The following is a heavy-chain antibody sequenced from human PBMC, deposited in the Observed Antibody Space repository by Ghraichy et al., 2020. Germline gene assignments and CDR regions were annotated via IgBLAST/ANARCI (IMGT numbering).Heavy chain of an antibody. J-gene: IGHJ4*02. CDR1: GFSFNKYA. D-gene: IGHD5-24*01. V-gene: IGHV3-23*01. CDR2: VFGGVDKT. Sequence: GGSLRLSCAASGFSFNKYAMTWVRQAPGKGLKWVSTVFGGVDKTYSADSVKGRFKISRDNSENTVSLQMNSLSAEDTAIYHCARGNDVTEWLTFESWGQGVLVSVSS. CDR3: ARGNDVTEWLTFES.